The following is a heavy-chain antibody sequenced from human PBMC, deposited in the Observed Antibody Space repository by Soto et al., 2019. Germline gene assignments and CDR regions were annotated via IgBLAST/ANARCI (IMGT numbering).Heavy chain of an antibody. CDR2: ISSSGSTI. CDR3: ARDDYYDSSGYYPY. Sequence: GDLRLSCAASGFTFSSYEMNWVRQAPGKGLEWVSYISSSGSTIYYADSVKGRFTISRDNAKNSLYLQMNSLRAEDTAVYYCARDDYYDSSGYYPYWGQGTLVTSPQ. V-gene: IGHV3-48*03. CDR1: GFTFSSYE. J-gene: IGHJ4*02. D-gene: IGHD3-22*01.